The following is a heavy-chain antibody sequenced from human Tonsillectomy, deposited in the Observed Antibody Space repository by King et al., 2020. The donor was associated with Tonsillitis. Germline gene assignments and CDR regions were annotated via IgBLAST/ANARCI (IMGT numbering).Heavy chain of an antibody. CDR2: IYYSGST. CDR3: ARDREDYYVSSGYYYVGAFDI. V-gene: IGHV4-59*01. J-gene: IGHJ3*02. Sequence: QLQESGPGLVKPSETLSLTCTVSGGSISSYYWSWIRQPPGKGLEWIGYIYYSGSTNYNPSLKSRVTISVDTSKNQFSLKLSCLTAADTAVYYCARDREDYYVSSGYYYVGAFDIWGQGTMVTVSS. D-gene: IGHD3-22*01. CDR1: GGSISSYY.